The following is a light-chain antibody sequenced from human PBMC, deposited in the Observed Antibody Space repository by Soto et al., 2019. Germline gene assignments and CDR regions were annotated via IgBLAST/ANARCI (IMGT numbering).Light chain of an antibody. J-gene: IGKJ5*01. CDR1: QSVSSS. CDR3: QQRSNWQVT. V-gene: IGKV3-11*01. CDR2: DAS. Sequence: EIVLTQSPVTLSLSPGERATLSCRASQSVSSSLAWYQQKPGQAPRLLIYDASNRATGIPARFSGSGSGTDFTLTISSLEPEDVAVYYCQQRSNWQVTFGQGTRLEIK.